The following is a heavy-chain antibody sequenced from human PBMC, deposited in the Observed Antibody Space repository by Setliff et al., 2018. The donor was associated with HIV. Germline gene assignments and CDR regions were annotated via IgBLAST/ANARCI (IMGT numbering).Heavy chain of an antibody. J-gene: IGHJ6*03. CDR1: GFTLSDYY. D-gene: IGHD2-2*01. CDR3: ARGSSETDYYYYYMDV. CDR2: ISTSGSYT. V-gene: IGHV3-11*05. Sequence: GGSLRLSCAASGFTLSDYYMSWIRQAPGKGLEWVSSISTSGSYTNYADSVKGRFTISRDNPKNTLYLQMNSLRAEDTALYYCARGSSETDYYYYYMDVWGKGTTVTVSS.